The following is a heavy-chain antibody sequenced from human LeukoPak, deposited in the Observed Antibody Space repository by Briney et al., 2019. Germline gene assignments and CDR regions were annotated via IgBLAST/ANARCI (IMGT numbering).Heavy chain of an antibody. CDR2: INHSGST. CDR1: GGSFSGYY. Sequence: PSETLSLTCAVYGGSFSGYYWSWIRQPPGKGLEWIGEINHSGSTNYNPSLKSRVTISVDTSKNQFSLKLTSVTAADTAVYYCARGCIATAGRDRGYSRGYKNNCFDPWGQGTLVTVSS. D-gene: IGHD6-25*01. CDR3: ARGCIATAGRDRGYSRGYKNNCFDP. V-gene: IGHV4-34*01. J-gene: IGHJ5*02.